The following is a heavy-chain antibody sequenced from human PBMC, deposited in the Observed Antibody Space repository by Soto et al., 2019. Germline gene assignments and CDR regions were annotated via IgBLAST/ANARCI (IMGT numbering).Heavy chain of an antibody. Sequence: GGSLRLSCAASGFTFSSYGMHWVRQAPGKGLEWVAVIWYDGSNKYYADSVKGRFTISRDNSKNTLYLQMNSLRAEDTAVYYCARDLYGDYGPALFDYWGQGTLVTVSS. V-gene: IGHV3-33*01. D-gene: IGHD4-17*01. J-gene: IGHJ4*02. CDR3: ARDLYGDYGPALFDY. CDR1: GFTFSSYG. CDR2: IWYDGSNK.